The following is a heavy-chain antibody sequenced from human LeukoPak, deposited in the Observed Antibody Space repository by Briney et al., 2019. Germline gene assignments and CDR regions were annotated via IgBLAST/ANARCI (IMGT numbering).Heavy chain of an antibody. CDR1: GGTFSTSA. J-gene: IGHJ4*02. V-gene: IGHV1-69*13. D-gene: IGHD3-16*02. Sequence: SVKVSCKTSGGTFSTSAISWERHAPGQVLEWMGGIIPMFGTADYAQKFQGRVTITADESTPTAYMDLNSLRSEDTAVYYCARGSGDYVWGSYRPIHLDSWGQGTLVTVSS. CDR2: IIPMFGTA. CDR3: ARGSGDYVWGSYRPIHLDS.